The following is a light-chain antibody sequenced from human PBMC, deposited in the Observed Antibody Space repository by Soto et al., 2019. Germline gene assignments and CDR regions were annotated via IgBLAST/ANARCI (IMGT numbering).Light chain of an antibody. J-gene: IGLJ1*01. CDR3: SSYTSSRAYV. Sequence: QSALTQPASVSGSPGQSITISCTGTSSDVGGYNYVSWYQQQSGKAPKLMIHEVSNRPSGVSSRFSGSKSGNTASLTISGLQAEDEADYYCSSYTSSRAYVFGIGTKLPS. CDR2: EVS. V-gene: IGLV2-14*01. CDR1: SSDVGGYNY.